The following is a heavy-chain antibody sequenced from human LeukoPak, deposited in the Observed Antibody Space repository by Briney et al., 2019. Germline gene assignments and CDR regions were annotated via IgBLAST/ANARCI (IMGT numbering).Heavy chain of an antibody. CDR3: ARDGCSSTSCYHYMDV. D-gene: IGHD2-2*01. CDR2: INPNSGGT. CDR1: GYTFTGYY. Sequence: GASVKVSFKASGYTFTGYYMHWVRQAPGQGLEWMGWINPNSGGTNYAQKFQGRVTMTRDTSISTAYMELSRLRSDDTAVYYCARDGCSSTSCYHYMDVWGKGTTVTVS. J-gene: IGHJ6*03. V-gene: IGHV1-2*02.